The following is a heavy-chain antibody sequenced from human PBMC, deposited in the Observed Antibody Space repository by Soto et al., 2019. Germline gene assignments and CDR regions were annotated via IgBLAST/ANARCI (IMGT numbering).Heavy chain of an antibody. Sequence: EVQLVESGGGLVKPGGSLRLSCAASGFTFSHYSLNWVRQAPGKGLEWVSSIGTNTTYIYYADSVKGRFTISRDNAKNSLYLQMNSLRADDPAVYYCARVSPSSSLDYWGQGTLVTVSS. CDR1: GFTFSHYS. CDR3: ARVSPSSSLDY. D-gene: IGHD6-13*01. V-gene: IGHV3-21*01. J-gene: IGHJ4*02. CDR2: IGTNTTYI.